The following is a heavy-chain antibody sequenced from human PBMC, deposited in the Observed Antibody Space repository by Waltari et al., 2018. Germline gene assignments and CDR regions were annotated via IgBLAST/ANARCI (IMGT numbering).Heavy chain of an antibody. Sequence: QITLKESGPTLLKPTQPLTLTCAFSGFSLTTRDVGVGWVRQPPGKALEWLALIYWNDDKRFNPSLSSRLTITKDTSENQVVLTMTHMDPVDTATYYCAHAYDVLSGYFDNWDQGTLVTVSS. CDR1: GFSLTTRDVG. CDR3: AHAYDVLSGYFDN. CDR2: IYWNDDK. D-gene: IGHD3-9*01. J-gene: IGHJ4*02. V-gene: IGHV2-5*01.